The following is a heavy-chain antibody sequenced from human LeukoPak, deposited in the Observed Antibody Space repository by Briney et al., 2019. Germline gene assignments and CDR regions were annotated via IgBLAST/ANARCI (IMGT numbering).Heavy chain of an antibody. CDR2: INPNSGGT. Sequence: ASVEVSCKASGYTFTGYYMHRVRQAPGQGLEWMGWINPNSGGTNYAQKFQGRVTMTRDTSISTAYMELSRLRSDDTAVYYCARDGYDSSGHRYYFDYWGQGTLVTVSS. J-gene: IGHJ4*02. CDR1: GYTFTGYY. CDR3: ARDGYDSSGHRYYFDY. D-gene: IGHD3-22*01. V-gene: IGHV1-2*02.